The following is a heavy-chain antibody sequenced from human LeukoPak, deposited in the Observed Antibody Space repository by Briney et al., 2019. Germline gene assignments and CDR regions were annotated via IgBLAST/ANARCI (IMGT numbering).Heavy chain of an antibody. CDR2: IYTSGGT. Sequence: PSETLSLTCTVSGGSISSYYWSWIRQPAGKGLECIGRIYTSGGTNYNPSLKSRVTMSVDTSKNQFSLKLRSVTAADTAVYYCARDPNGPERSEVHITIFGVVTSERGYFDYWGQGTLVTVSS. J-gene: IGHJ4*02. D-gene: IGHD3-3*01. CDR3: ARDPNGPERSEVHITIFGVVTSERGYFDY. V-gene: IGHV4-4*07. CDR1: GGSISSYY.